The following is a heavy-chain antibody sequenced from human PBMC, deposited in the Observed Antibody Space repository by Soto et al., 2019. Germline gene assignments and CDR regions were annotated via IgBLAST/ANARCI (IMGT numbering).Heavy chain of an antibody. V-gene: IGHV3-11*06. CDR3: ARQLEAGTYLSYFDF. Sequence: GGSLRLSCAASGFTFSNYYISWIRQAPGKGLEWVSYISANNIYTNYADSVKGRFTIYRDNGKNSVYLQMNGLRAEDTAVYYCARQLEAGTYLSYFDFWRQADLVTVTS. D-gene: IGHD1-1*01. CDR1: GFTFSNYY. J-gene: IGHJ4*02. CDR2: ISANNIYT.